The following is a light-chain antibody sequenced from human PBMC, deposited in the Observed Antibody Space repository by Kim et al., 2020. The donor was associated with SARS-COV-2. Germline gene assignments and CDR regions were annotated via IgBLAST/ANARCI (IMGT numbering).Light chain of an antibody. Sequence: EIVLTQSPGPLSLSPGERATLSCRASQSVSSNYLAWYQLKPGQAPRLLIYGASSRATGIPDRFSGSGSGTDFTLTISRLEPEDFAVYYCQQYGNARHFTFGQGTKLEI. CDR2: GAS. CDR1: QSVSSNY. CDR3: QQYGNARHFT. J-gene: IGKJ2*01. V-gene: IGKV3-20*01.